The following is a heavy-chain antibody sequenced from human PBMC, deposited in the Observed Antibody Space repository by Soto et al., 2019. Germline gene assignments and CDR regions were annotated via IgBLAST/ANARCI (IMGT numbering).Heavy chain of an antibody. Sequence: PSETLSLTCAVPGGSISSGGYSWSWIRQPPGKGLEWIGYIYHSGSTYYNPSLKSRVTISVDRSKSQFSLKLSSVTAADTAVYYCARADPTGTAPDYWGQGTLVTVSS. CDR2: IYHSGST. CDR1: GGSISSGGYS. CDR3: ARADPTGTAPDY. J-gene: IGHJ4*02. V-gene: IGHV4-30-2*01. D-gene: IGHD1-1*01.